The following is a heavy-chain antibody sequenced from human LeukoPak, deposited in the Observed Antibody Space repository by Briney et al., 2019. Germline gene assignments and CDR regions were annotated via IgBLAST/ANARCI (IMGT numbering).Heavy chain of an antibody. D-gene: IGHD4-17*01. J-gene: IGHJ6*03. CDR1: GGSFSGYY. V-gene: IGHV4-34*01. Sequence: SETLSPTCAVYGGSFSGYYWSWIRQPPGKGLEWIGEIYASGSTNYKPPLKSRVTISVDKSKKQFSLKLSSVTAADTAVYYCARANDYGDPLPRYMDVWGKGTTVTVSS. CDR2: IYASGST. CDR3: ARANDYGDPLPRYMDV.